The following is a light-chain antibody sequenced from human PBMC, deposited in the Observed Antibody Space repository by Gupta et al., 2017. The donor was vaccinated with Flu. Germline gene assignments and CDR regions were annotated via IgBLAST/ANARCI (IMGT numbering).Light chain of an antibody. CDR2: SNH. V-gene: IGLV1-44*01. Sequence: VLTQPPPAPWAPGQAVTILCSGSWSNIGSNSLNWYQKVPGTAPKLLIYSNHQRPSGVPDRFSGSKSGTSASLAINGLQSEDEADYYCATWDDSLTVVFGGGTKLTVL. CDR3: ATWDDSLTVV. J-gene: IGLJ3*02. CDR1: WSNIGSNS.